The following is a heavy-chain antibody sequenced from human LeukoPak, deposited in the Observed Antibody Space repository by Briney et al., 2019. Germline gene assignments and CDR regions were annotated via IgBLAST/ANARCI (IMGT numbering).Heavy chain of an antibody. Sequence: GGSLRLSCAASGFTFSSYAMSWVRQAPGKGLEWVSAISGSGGSTYYADSVKGRFTISRDNSKNTLYLQMNSLRAEDTAVYYCARLGFYCSRGSCYNAPFDYWGQRTLVTVSS. CDR1: GFTFSSYA. D-gene: IGHD2-15*01. V-gene: IGHV3-23*01. CDR2: ISGSGGST. CDR3: ARLGFYCSRGSCYNAPFDY. J-gene: IGHJ4*02.